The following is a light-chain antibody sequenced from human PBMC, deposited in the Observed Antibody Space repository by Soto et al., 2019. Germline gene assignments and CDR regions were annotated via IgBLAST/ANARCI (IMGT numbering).Light chain of an antibody. CDR1: ALPKQY. V-gene: IGLV3-25*02. J-gene: IGLJ1*01. CDR2: KDS. Sequence: SYELTQPPSVSVSPGQTARITCSGDALPKQYAYWYQQKPGQAPVLVIYKDSERPSGIPERFSGSSSGTTVTLTISGVQAEDEADYYCQSADSSGTYVFVTGTKVNV. CDR3: QSADSSGTYV.